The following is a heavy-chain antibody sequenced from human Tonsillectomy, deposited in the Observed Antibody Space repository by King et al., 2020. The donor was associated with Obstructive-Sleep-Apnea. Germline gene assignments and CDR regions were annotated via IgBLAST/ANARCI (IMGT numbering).Heavy chain of an antibody. CDR1: GFTFSNYA. CDR2: ISYDGSIK. D-gene: IGHD6-13*01. Sequence: VQLVESGGGVVQPGRSLRISCAASGFTFSNYALHWVRQAPGKVLEWVASISYDGSIKYLADSVKGRFTIFRDNSNNTVYVQMDSLRAEDTAVFYCLSYELVQGGFDYWGQGTLVTV. J-gene: IGHJ4*02. V-gene: IGHV3-30*03. CDR3: LSYELVQGGFDY.